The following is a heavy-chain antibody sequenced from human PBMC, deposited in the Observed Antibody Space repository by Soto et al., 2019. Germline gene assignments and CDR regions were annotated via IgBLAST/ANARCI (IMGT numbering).Heavy chain of an antibody. CDR1: GFPVSSNY. CDR3: ARDLGSLGDY. V-gene: IGHV3-53*04. D-gene: IGHD3-16*01. CDR2: IYSGGRT. J-gene: IGHJ4*02. Sequence: GGSLKLSCAASGFPVSSNYMSWVRQAPGKGLEWVSVIYSGGRTYYADSLKGRFTISRHNSKNTLYLQMNSLRAEDTAVYYCARDLGSLGDYWGQGTLVTVSS.